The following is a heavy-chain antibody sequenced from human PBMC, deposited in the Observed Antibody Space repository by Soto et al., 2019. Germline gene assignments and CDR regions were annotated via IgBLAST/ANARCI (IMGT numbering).Heavy chain of an antibody. CDR1: GFSLTTSGGG. D-gene: IGHD3-3*01. CDR3: AHRVLRTVFGLVTTTAIYFDF. V-gene: IGHV2-5*02. Sequence: QITLNESGPTQVKPRQTLTLTCTFSGFSLTTSGGGVGWIRQSPGKAPEWLALIYWDDDKRYSPSLKRRLTITNDTSKNQVVLTMADLDPADTATYYCAHRVLRTVFGLVTTTAIYFDFWGQVTPVAVSS. J-gene: IGHJ4*02. CDR2: IYWDDDK.